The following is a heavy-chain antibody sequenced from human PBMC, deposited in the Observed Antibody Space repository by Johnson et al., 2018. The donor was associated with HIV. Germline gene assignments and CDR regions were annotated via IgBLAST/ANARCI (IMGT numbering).Heavy chain of an antibody. J-gene: IGHJ3*02. CDR3: AREKELRELVGANSNAFDI. CDR2: IKEDGSEK. D-gene: IGHD1-26*01. Sequence: VHLVESGGGLVQSGGSLRLSCGASGFTFSSYAMSWVRQAPGKGLEWVTNIKEDGSEKYYVDSVRGRFTISRDNAKNSLYLQMNSLRAEDTAVYYCAREKELRELVGANSNAFDIWGQGTMVTVSS. CDR1: GFTFSSYA. V-gene: IGHV3-7*01.